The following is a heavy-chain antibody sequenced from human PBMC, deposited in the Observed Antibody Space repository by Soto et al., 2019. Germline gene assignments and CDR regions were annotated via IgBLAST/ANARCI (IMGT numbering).Heavy chain of an antibody. Sequence: QVQLQESGPGLVKPSETLSLTCTVSGGSISSYYWSWIRQPPGKGLEWIGYIYYSGSTNYNPSLKSRVTISVDTSKNQFSLKLSSVTAADTAVYYCARLRAEYSSGWYEIENWFDPWGQGTLVTVSS. J-gene: IGHJ5*02. CDR2: IYYSGST. V-gene: IGHV4-59*01. D-gene: IGHD6-19*01. CDR3: ARLRAEYSSGWYEIENWFDP. CDR1: GGSISSYY.